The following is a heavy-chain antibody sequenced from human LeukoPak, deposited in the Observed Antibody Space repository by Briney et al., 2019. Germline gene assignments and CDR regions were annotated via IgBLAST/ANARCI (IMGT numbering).Heavy chain of an antibody. CDR2: IYHSGST. Sequence: SETLSLTCAVSGGSISSGGYSWSWIRQPPGKGLEWIGYIYHSGSTYYNPSLKSRVTISVDRSKNQFSLKLSSVTAADTAVYYCARSTQIYRGYVVDYWGQGTLVTVSS. CDR1: GGSISSGGYS. V-gene: IGHV4-30-2*01. D-gene: IGHD5-12*01. J-gene: IGHJ4*02. CDR3: ARSTQIYRGYVVDY.